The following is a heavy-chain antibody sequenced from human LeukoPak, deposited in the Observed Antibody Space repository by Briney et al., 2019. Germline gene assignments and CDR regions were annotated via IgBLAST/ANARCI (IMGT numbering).Heavy chain of an antibody. V-gene: IGHV3-15*01. CDR3: TTDGIELRGGDCYSPPFDH. Sequence: GGSLRLSCAASGFTFSNAWMSWGRQAPRKGPDRVGRIKSKTDGGTTDYAAPVKGRFTISRDDSKNTLYLQMNSLKTEDTAVYYCTTDGIELRGGDCYSPPFDHWGQGTLVTVSS. J-gene: IGHJ4*02. D-gene: IGHD2-21*02. CDR2: IKSKTDGGTT. CDR1: GFTFSNAW.